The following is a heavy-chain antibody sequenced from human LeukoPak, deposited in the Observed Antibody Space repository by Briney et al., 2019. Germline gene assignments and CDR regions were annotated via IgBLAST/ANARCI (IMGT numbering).Heavy chain of an antibody. J-gene: IGHJ4*02. Sequence: PSETLSLTCTVSGGSISSSSYYWGWIRQPPGKGLEWIGSIYHSGSTYYNPSLKSRVTISVDTSKNQFSLKLSSVTAADTAVYYCARVEMATMAGGIYYFDYWGQGTLVTVSS. CDR2: IYHSGST. D-gene: IGHD5-24*01. CDR1: GGSISSSSYY. V-gene: IGHV4-39*01. CDR3: ARVEMATMAGGIYYFDY.